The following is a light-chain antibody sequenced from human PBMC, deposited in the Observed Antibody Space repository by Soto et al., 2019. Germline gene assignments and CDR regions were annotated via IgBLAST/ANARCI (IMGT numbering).Light chain of an antibody. V-gene: IGKV3-20*01. CDR3: QQCGSSST. Sequence: EIVLTQFPGTLSLSPGARATLSXRASQTFSHSLLSWVQQIPXKATXXXYYXASMRATVIPDIFSGSGCGTDITLTISRLEPEDVEVYYCQQCGSSSTFGQGTRLAIK. CDR1: QTFSHSL. CDR2: XAS. J-gene: IGKJ5*01.